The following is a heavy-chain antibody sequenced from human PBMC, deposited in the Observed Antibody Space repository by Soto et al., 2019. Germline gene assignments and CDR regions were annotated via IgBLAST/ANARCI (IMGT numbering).Heavy chain of an antibody. Sequence: SETLSLTCTVSGGSISSGASYWGWIRQHPGKGLEWIGEINHSGSTNYNPSLKSRVTISVDTSKNQFSLKLSSVTAADTAVYYCARGRTGRALGGWFDPWGQGTLVTVSS. CDR2: INHSGST. J-gene: IGHJ5*02. CDR1: GGSISSGASY. V-gene: IGHV4-39*07. CDR3: ARGRTGRALGGWFDP. D-gene: IGHD3-16*01.